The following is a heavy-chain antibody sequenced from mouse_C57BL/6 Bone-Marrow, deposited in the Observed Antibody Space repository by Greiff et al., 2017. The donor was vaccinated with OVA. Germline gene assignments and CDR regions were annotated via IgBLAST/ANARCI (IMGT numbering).Heavy chain of an antibody. Sequence: QVTLKESGPGLLQPSQTLSLTCSFSGFSLSTFGMGVGWIRQPSGKGLEWLAHVWWDDDKYYNPALKSRLTISKDTSKNQVFRQIASVDTADTAPYYCARRANLDGYFDVWGTGTTVTVSS. D-gene: IGHD4-1*01. CDR1: GFSLSTFGMG. V-gene: IGHV8-8*01. CDR2: VWWDDDK. J-gene: IGHJ1*03. CDR3: ARRANLDGYFDV.